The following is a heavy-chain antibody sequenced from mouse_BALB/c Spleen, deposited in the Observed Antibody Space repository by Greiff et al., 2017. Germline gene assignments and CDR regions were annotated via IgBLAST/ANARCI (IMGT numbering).Heavy chain of an antibody. D-gene: IGHD1-1*01. J-gene: IGHJ3*01. CDR2: ISYSGST. CDR3: ARDYYGSSPAWFAY. CDR1: GYSITSDYA. Sequence: EVKLQQSGPGLVKPSQSLSLTCTVTGYSITSDYAWNWIRQFPGNKLEWMGYISYSGSTSYNPSLKSRISITRDTSKNQFFLQLNSVTTEDTATYYCARDYYGSSPAWFAYWGQGTLVTVSA. V-gene: IGHV3-2*02.